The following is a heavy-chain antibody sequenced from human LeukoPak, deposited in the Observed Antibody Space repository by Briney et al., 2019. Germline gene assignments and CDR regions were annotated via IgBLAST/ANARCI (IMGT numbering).Heavy chain of an antibody. Sequence: GGSLRLSCAASRFTFSSYGMHWVRQAPGKGLEWVAVLSFDGSNKYYADSVKGRFTISRDNSKNTLYLQMNSLRAEDTAVYYCAKDLTGGNYYLDYWGQGTLVTVSS. CDR2: LSFDGSNK. V-gene: IGHV3-30*18. J-gene: IGHJ4*02. CDR1: RFTFSSYG. D-gene: IGHD1-26*01. CDR3: AKDLTGGNYYLDY.